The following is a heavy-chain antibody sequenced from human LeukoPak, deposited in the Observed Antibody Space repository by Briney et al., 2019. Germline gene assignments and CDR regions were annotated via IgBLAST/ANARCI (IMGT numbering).Heavy chain of an antibody. Sequence: SQTLSLTCTVSGGSISSGSYCWSWIRQPAGKGLEWIGRIYTSGSTNYNPSLKSRVTISVDTSKNQFSLKLSSVTAADTAVYYCARDPYYDILTGYYKVKYFDYWGQGTLVTVSS. J-gene: IGHJ4*02. CDR3: ARDPYYDILTGYYKVKYFDY. D-gene: IGHD3-9*01. CDR1: GGSISSGSYC. CDR2: IYTSGST. V-gene: IGHV4-61*02.